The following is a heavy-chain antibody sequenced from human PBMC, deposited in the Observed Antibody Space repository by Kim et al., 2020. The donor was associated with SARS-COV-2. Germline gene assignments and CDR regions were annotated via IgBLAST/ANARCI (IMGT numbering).Heavy chain of an antibody. CDR3: ARINSGSYSTRFDD. CDR1: GGSITTNY. CDR2: IYYSGST. D-gene: IGHD1-26*01. V-gene: IGHV4-59*01. Sequence: SETLSLTCTVSGGSITTNYWSWIRQPPGNGLEWIGRIYYSGSTYYAPSLKSRVTISVDTSKNQFSLKLTSVTAADTAVYYCARINSGSYSTRFDDWGEGILVTVSS. J-gene: IGHJ4*02.